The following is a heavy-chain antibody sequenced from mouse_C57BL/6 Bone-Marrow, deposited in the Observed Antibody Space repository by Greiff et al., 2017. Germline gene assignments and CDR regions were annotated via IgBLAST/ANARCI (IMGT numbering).Heavy chain of an antibody. Sequence: QVQLQQSGAELARPGASVKLSCKASGYTFTSYGISWVKQRTGQGLEWIGEIYPRSGNTYYNEKFKGKATLTADKSSSTAYMELRSLTSEDSAVYICARGDYSNYWFTYWGQGPLVTVSA. CDR3: ARGDYSNYWFTY. D-gene: IGHD2-5*01. CDR2: IYPRSGNT. V-gene: IGHV1-81*01. CDR1: GYTFTSYG. J-gene: IGHJ3*01.